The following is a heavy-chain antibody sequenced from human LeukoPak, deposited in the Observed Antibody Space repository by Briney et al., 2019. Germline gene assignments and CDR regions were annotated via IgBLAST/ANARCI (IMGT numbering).Heavy chain of an antibody. CDR2: IYTSGST. D-gene: IGHD2-15*01. Sequence: KTSETLSLTCTVSGGSISSGSYYWSWIRQPAGKGLEWIGRIYTSGSTNYNPSLKSRVTISVDTSKNQFSLKLSSVTAADTAFYYCARHGAAYAFDIWGQGTMVTLSS. CDR3: ARHGAAYAFDI. J-gene: IGHJ3*02. CDR1: GGSISSGSYY. V-gene: IGHV4-61*02.